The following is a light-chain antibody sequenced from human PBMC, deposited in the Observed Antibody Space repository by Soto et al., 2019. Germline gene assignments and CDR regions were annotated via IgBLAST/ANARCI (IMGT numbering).Light chain of an antibody. V-gene: IGLV1-40*01. CDR2: GDN. CDR3: QSYDHSLSGSWI. J-gene: IGLJ2*01. CDR1: STNIGAGYD. Sequence: QSALTQPPSISGAPGLRVTISCTGSSTNIGAGYDVHWYQQVPGTAPKLLIYGDNKRPSGVPDRFSTSKSDTSASLVITGLQAEDEADYYCQSYDHSLSGSWIFGGGTKVTVL.